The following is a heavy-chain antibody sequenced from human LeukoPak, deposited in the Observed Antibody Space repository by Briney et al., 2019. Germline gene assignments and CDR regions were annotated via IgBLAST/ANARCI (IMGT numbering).Heavy chain of an antibody. CDR3: TTVFEATTDAFDV. Sequence: PGGSLRLSCAASGFSISNAWMSWVRQAPGKGLEWVGRIKSRTDGGTTDHAAPVKGRFTISREDSKNTLYLQMNSLKTEDTAAYYCTTVFEATTDAFDVWGQGTMVTVSS. J-gene: IGHJ3*01. D-gene: IGHD5-12*01. V-gene: IGHV3-15*01. CDR1: GFSISNAW. CDR2: IKSRTDGGTT.